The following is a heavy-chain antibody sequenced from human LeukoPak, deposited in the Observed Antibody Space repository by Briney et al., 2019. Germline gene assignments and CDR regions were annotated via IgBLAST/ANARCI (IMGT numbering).Heavy chain of an antibody. D-gene: IGHD3-10*01. CDR2: ISSNGGST. V-gene: IGHV3-64D*06. J-gene: IGHJ4*02. CDR3: VKDGAIEVSRDHYGSGSYYPFDY. Sequence: PGGSLRLSCSASGFTFSSYAMHWVRQAPGKGLEYVSAISSNGGSTYYADSVKGRFTISRDNSKNTLYLQMSSLRAEDTAVYYRVKDGAIEVSRDHYGSGSYYPFDYWGQGTLVTVSS. CDR1: GFTFSSYA.